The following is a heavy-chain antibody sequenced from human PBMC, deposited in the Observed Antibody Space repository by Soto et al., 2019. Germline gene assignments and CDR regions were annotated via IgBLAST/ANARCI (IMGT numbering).Heavy chain of an antibody. Sequence: SETLSLTCAVSGFSISGGYYWCWIRQPPGKGLEWIGSIYESGSTYYNPSLKSRVTISVDTSKNQFSLKVRSMTEADTAVYYCERRYSSGWSGYFDYWGQGALVTVSS. CDR3: ERRYSSGWSGYFDY. D-gene: IGHD6-19*01. J-gene: IGHJ4*02. CDR2: IYESGST. CDR1: GFSISGGYY. V-gene: IGHV4-38-2*01.